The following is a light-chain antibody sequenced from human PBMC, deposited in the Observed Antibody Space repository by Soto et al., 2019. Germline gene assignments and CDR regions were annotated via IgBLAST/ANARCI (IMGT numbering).Light chain of an antibody. V-gene: IGLV2-14*01. CDR2: EVS. Sequence: QSPLTHHASLSGSPGQSITISCTGTSSDVGSYNYVSWYQQHPGKAPKLMIYEVSDRPSGISSRFSGSKSGNTASLTISGLQTEDEADYYCSSYTSSSTLFGTGTKVTVL. CDR1: SSDVGSYNY. CDR3: SSYTSSSTL. J-gene: IGLJ1*01.